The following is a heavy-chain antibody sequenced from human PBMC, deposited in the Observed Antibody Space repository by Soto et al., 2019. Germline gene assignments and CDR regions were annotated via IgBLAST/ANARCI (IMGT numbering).Heavy chain of an antibody. D-gene: IGHD2-15*01. CDR2: IYYSGST. Sequence: KPSETLSLTCTFSCGSIISGDYYWSWIRQPPGKGLEWIGYIYYSGSTYYNPSLKSRVTISVDTSKNQFSLKLSSVTAADTAVYYCARDGYCSGGSCYSAPVNYWGQGTLVTVSS. CDR3: ARDGYCSGGSCYSAPVNY. CDR1: CGSIISGDYY. J-gene: IGHJ4*02. V-gene: IGHV4-30-4*01.